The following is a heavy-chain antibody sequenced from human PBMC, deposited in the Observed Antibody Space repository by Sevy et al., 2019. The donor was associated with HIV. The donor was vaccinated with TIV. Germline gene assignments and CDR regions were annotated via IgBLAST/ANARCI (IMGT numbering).Heavy chain of an antibody. V-gene: IGHV1-2*04. CDR3: ARNGASGSYDF. D-gene: IGHD1-26*01. CDR2: IDPNTGGT. J-gene: IGHJ4*02. CDR1: GYTFTAYY. Sequence: ASVKVSCKASGYTFTAYYMHWVRQAPGQGLEWMGWIDPNTGGTKHAQKFQAWVTMTRDTSISTAYMELSRLRSDDTAVYYCARNGASGSYDFWGQGTLVTVSS.